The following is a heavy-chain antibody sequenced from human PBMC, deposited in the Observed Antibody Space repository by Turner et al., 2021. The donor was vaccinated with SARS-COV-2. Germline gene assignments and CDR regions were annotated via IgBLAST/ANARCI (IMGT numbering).Heavy chain of an antibody. V-gene: IGHV1-69*02. Sequence: QVQLVQSGAEVKKPGSSVKVSCKASGGTFSSYTISWVRQAPGQGLEWMGRIIPILGIANYAQKFQGRVTITADKSTSTAYMELSSLRSEDAAVYYCARGIAPCVGSCYSGCNWFDPWGQGTLVTVSS. CDR1: GGTFSSYT. CDR3: ARGIAPCVGSCYSGCNWFDP. J-gene: IGHJ5*02. CDR2: IIPILGIA. D-gene: IGHD2-15*01.